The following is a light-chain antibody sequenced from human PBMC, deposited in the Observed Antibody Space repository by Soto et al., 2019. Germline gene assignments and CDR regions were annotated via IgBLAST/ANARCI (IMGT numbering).Light chain of an antibody. CDR2: GAS. CDR1: QSVGSN. Sequence: EVAMSQSPSTLSVFPGHRATFSCRASQSVGSNLAWYQQRPGQAPRLLIYGASTRATGTPARFSGSGSGTRFTLSISSLQSEDFVVYYCQQYNTWPITFGQGRRL. V-gene: IGKV3D-15*01. J-gene: IGKJ5*01. CDR3: QQYNTWPIT.